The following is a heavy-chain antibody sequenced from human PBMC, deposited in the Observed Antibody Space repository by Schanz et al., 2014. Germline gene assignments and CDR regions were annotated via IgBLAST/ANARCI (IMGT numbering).Heavy chain of an antibody. Sequence: QVQLVQSGSEVKKPGASVKVSCKASGGTFSSYTISWVRQAPGQGLEWMGRIIAPLDLEDYAQKFQGRVTITADKATSTAYMELSSLNSEDTAVYYCARGWGYDALTGYVFWGQGTLVTVSA. CDR2: IIAPLDLE. CDR1: GGTFSSYT. V-gene: IGHV1-69*04. J-gene: IGHJ4*02. D-gene: IGHD3-9*01. CDR3: ARGWGYDALTGYVF.